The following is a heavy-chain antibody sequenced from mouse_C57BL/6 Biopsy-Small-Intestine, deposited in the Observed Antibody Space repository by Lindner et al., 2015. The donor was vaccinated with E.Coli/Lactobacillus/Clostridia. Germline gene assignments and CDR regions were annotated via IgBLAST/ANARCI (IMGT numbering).Heavy chain of an antibody. CDR2: VDPNYGST. CDR3: ARSELFAY. V-gene: IGHV1-39*01. CDR1: GYSFTAYN. Sequence: VQLQESGAELVKPGAAVKISCKVSGYSFTAYNINWVKQSLGESLEWIGNVDPNYGSTSYNQKFKGKATLTVDKSSGTAYMQLNSLTSEDSAVYFCARSELFAYWGQGTLVTVSA. J-gene: IGHJ3*01.